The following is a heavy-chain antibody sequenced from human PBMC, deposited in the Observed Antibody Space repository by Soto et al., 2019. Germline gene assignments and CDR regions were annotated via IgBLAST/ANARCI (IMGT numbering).Heavy chain of an antibody. CDR3: ASTPSKGVTAMAVFDY. J-gene: IGHJ4*02. Sequence: SETLSLTCTVSGGSISSGDYYWSWIRQPPGKGLEWIGYIYYSGSTYYNSSLKSRVTISVDTSKNQFSLKLSSVTAADTAVYYCASTPSKGVTAMAVFDYWGQGTLVTVSS. V-gene: IGHV4-30-4*01. D-gene: IGHD5-18*01. CDR1: GGSISSGDYY. CDR2: IYYSGST.